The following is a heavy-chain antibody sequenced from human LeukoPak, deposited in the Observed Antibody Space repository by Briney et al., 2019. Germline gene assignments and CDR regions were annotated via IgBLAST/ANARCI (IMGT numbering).Heavy chain of an antibody. CDR3: ARGVLSSIVGATKWSFDY. J-gene: IGHJ4*02. CDR1: GYTFTSYG. D-gene: IGHD1-26*01. CDR2: ISAYNGNT. Sequence: ASVKVSCKASGYTFTSYGISWVRQAPGQGLEWMGWISAYNGNTNYAQKLQGRVTMTTDTSTSTAYMELRSLRSDDTAVYYCARGVLSSIVGATKWSFDYWGQGTLVTVSS. V-gene: IGHV1-18*01.